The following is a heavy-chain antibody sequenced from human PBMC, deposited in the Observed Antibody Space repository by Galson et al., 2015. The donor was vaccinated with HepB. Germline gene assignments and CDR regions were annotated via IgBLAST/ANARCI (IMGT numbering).Heavy chain of an antibody. V-gene: IGHV1-69*06. Sequence: SVKVSCKASGGTFSSYAISWVRQAPGQGLEWMGGIIPIFGTANYAQKFQGRVTITADKSTSTAYMELSSLRSEDTAVYYCARGGSRSHIVVVTAALARRSMDWFDPWGQGTLVTVSS. CDR2: IIPIFGTA. D-gene: IGHD2-21*02. J-gene: IGHJ5*02. CDR1: GGTFSSYA. CDR3: ARGGSRSHIVVVTAALARRSMDWFDP.